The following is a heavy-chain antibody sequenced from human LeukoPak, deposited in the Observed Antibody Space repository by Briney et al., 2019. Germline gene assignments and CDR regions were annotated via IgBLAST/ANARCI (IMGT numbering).Heavy chain of an antibody. V-gene: IGHV4-39*01. J-gene: IGHJ5*02. Sequence: PSETLSLTCTVSGLSISSSSYYWGWIRQPPGKGLEWIGSIYYSGSTYYNPSLKSRLTISVDTSKNQFSLKLSPVTAADTAVYYCARQYSSGWYFVPACDPWGQGTLVTVSS. CDR1: GLSISSSSYY. CDR2: IYYSGST. CDR3: ARQYSSGWYFVPACDP. D-gene: IGHD6-19*01.